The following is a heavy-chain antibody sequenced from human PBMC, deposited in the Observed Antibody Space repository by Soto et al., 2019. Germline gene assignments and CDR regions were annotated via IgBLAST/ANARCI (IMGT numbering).Heavy chain of an antibody. Sequence: EVQLVESGGGLIQPGGSLRLSCAASGFTVSSNYMSWVRQAPGKGLEWVSVIYSGGSTYYADSVKGRSTISRDNSKNTLYLQMNSLRAEDTAVYYCARGRHTYYYDSSGYYLDYWGQGTLVTVSS. D-gene: IGHD3-22*01. CDR3: ARGRHTYYYDSSGYYLDY. V-gene: IGHV3-53*01. CDR1: GFTVSSNY. J-gene: IGHJ4*02. CDR2: IYSGGST.